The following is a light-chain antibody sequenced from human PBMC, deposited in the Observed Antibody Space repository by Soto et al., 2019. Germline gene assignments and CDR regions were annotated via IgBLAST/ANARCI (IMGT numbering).Light chain of an antibody. CDR3: QHYKDYSWT. CDR2: TTS. V-gene: IGKV1-5*03. J-gene: IGKJ1*01. CDR1: QNISRW. Sequence: DIHLTQSPSTLSASVGDRITITCRASQNISRWLAWYQQKPGKAPKLLIYTTSSLESGVPSRFSGSGSGTESTLTISSLQPDDFATYYCQHYKDYSWTFGQGTKVEIK.